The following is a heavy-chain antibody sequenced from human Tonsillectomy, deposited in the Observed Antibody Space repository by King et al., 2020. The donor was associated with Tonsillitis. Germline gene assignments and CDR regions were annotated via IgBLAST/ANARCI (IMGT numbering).Heavy chain of an antibody. Sequence: VQLVESGGGVVQPGSSLRLSCVVSGFTFSYYAMHWVRQAPGKGLEWVAVISYDGSNKYYADSVKGRFTISRDNSKNTLYLQMNSLRAEDTAVYYCARDLYCSGGSCPYYFDYWGQGTLVTVSS. D-gene: IGHD2-15*01. V-gene: IGHV3-30-3*01. CDR2: ISYDGSNK. CDR1: GFTFSYYA. J-gene: IGHJ4*02. CDR3: ARDLYCSGGSCPYYFDY.